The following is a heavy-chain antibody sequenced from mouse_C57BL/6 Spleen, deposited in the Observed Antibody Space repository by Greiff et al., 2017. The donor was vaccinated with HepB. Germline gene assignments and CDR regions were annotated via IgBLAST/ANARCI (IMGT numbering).Heavy chain of an antibody. Sequence: QVQLQQSGPELVKPGASVKISCKASGYAFSSSWMNWVKQRPGKGLEWIGRIYPGDGDTNYNGKFKGKATLTADKSSSTASMQISSLTSEDSAVYFCARDSSYGYIDVWGTGTTVTVSS. CDR2: IYPGDGDT. V-gene: IGHV1-82*01. J-gene: IGHJ1*03. CDR1: GYAFSSSW. D-gene: IGHD1-1*01. CDR3: ARDSSYGYIDV.